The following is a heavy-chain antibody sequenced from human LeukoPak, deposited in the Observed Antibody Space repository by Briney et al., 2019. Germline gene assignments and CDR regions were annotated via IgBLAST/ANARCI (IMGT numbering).Heavy chain of an antibody. CDR2: ISTSGSTK. CDR3: AKDSRYFDWLEGGDAFDI. J-gene: IGHJ3*02. V-gene: IGHV3-48*01. D-gene: IGHD3-9*01. Sequence: GGSLRLSCAASGFTFSSYSMNWVRQAPGKGLEWVSYISTSGSTKYYADSVKGRFTISRDNSKNTLYLQMNSLRAEDTAVYYCAKDSRYFDWLEGGDAFDIWGQGTMVTVSS. CDR1: GFTFSSYS.